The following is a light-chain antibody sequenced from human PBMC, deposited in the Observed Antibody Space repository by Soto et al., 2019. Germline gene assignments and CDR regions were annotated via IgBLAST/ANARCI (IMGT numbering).Light chain of an antibody. CDR1: SSNIGSYYD. J-gene: IGLJ2*01. Sequence: QSVLTQPPSVSGAPGQRVTIPCTGSSSNIGSYYDVHWYQPLPGTVPKLLIYGDNNRPSGVPERLSGSKSGTSASLAITGLQAEDEADYYCQSYDSSLSNVVFGGGPKVTVL. V-gene: IGLV1-40*01. CDR2: GDN. CDR3: QSYDSSLSNVV.